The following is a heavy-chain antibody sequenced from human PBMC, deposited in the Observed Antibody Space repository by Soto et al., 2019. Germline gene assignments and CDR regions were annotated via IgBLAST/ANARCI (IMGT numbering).Heavy chain of an antibody. Sequence: QVQLQESGPGLVKPSQTLSLTCTVSGGSISSGGYYWSWIRQHPGKGLEWIGYIYYSGSTYYNPSLKRRXXIXVXXSKNQFSLKLSSVTAADTAVYYCARQGLEGYGMDVWGQGTTVTVSS. V-gene: IGHV4-31*03. D-gene: IGHD4-17*01. CDR2: IYYSGST. CDR1: GGSISSGGYY. CDR3: ARQGLEGYGMDV. J-gene: IGHJ6*02.